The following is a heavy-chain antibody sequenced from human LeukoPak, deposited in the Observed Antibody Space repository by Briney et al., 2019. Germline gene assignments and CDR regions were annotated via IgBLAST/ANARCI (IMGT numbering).Heavy chain of an antibody. V-gene: IGHV4-61*02. CDR1: GGSISSRGYY. CDR2: IYPSGSA. J-gene: IGHJ4*02. D-gene: IGHD3-10*01. CDR3: AREPAAGSGNY. Sequence: PSETLSLTCAVSGGSISSRGYYWTWIRQSAGKGLEWIGRIYPSGSANYNPSFKSRVTISLDASKNQFPLKLSSVTAADTALYYCAREPAAGSGNYWDQGTLVTVSS.